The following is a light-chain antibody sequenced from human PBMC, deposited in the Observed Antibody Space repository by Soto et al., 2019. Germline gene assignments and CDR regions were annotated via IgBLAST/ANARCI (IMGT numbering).Light chain of an antibody. CDR2: YDF. V-gene: IGLV3-21*04. J-gene: IGLJ2*01. Sequence: SYVLTQRPSVSVAPEKTASITCGGDNIGDKAVHWYQHRPGQAPRLVIYYDFERPSGIHERFSGSNSGNTATLTISRVEAGDEADYYCQVWDTANDHPIFGGGTQLTVL. CDR1: NIGDKA. CDR3: QVWDTANDHPI.